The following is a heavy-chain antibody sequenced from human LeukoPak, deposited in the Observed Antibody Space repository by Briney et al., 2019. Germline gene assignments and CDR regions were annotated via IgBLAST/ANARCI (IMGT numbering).Heavy chain of an antibody. V-gene: IGHV4-34*01. D-gene: IGHD2-2*01. CDR2: INHSGST. CDR3: ARTTEDCSRTSCYQYWFDP. CDR1: GGSFSGYY. Sequence: SETLSLTCAVYGGSFSGYYWSWIRQPPGKGLEWIGEINHSGSTNYNPSLKSRVIISVDTSKNQFSLKLSSVTAADTAVYYCARTTEDCSRTSCYQYWFDPWGQGTLVTVSS. J-gene: IGHJ5*02.